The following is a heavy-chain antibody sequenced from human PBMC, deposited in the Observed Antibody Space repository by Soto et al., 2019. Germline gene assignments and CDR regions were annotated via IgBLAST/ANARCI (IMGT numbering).Heavy chain of an antibody. Sequence: GGSLRLSCAASGFTFSSYAMHWVRQAPGKGLEWVAVISYDGSNKYYADSVKGRFTISRDNSKNTLYLQMNSLRAEDTAVYYCARGGYSYGYSYYWGQGTLVTVSS. CDR2: ISYDGSNK. CDR1: GFTFSSYA. D-gene: IGHD5-18*01. CDR3: ARGGYSYGYSYY. J-gene: IGHJ4*02. V-gene: IGHV3-30-3*01.